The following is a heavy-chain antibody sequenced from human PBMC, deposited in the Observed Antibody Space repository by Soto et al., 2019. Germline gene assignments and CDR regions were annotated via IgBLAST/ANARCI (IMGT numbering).Heavy chain of an antibody. V-gene: IGHV4-39*01. CDR2: IYYSGST. CDR1: GGSISSSSYY. CDR3: ARQGIVVVPAAMLNWFDP. Sequence: QLQLQESGPGLVKPSETLSLTCTVSGGSISSSSYYWGWIRQPPGKGLGWIGSIYYSGSTYYNPSLKSRVTISVDTSKNQFSLKLSSVTAADTAVYYCARQGIVVVPAAMLNWFDPWGQGTLVTVSS. J-gene: IGHJ5*02. D-gene: IGHD2-2*01.